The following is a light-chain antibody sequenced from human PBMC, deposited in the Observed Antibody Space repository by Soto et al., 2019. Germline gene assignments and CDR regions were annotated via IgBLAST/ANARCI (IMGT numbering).Light chain of an antibody. V-gene: IGKV3-20*01. CDR2: GAS. CDR3: QQYGSSPLT. Sequence: EIVLTQSPGTLSLSPGERATLSCRASQGFSSNYLAWYQQKPGQAPRLLIYGASSRATGIPDRFSGSGSGTDFTLTISRLEPEDFAVYYCQQYGSSPLTFGGGTEVEIK. CDR1: QGFSSNY. J-gene: IGKJ4*01.